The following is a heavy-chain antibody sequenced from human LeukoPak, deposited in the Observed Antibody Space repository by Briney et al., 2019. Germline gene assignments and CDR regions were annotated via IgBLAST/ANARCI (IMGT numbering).Heavy chain of an antibody. D-gene: IGHD3-16*01. J-gene: IGHJ6*03. V-gene: IGHV4-59*01. CDR2: IYYSGST. CDR3: ARDPGGYYYMDV. CDR1: GGSISSYY. Sequence: PSETLSLTCTVSGGSISSYYGSWIRQPPGKGLEWIGYIYYSGSTNYNPSLKSRVTISVDTSKNQFSLKLSSVTAADTAVYYCARDPGGYYYMDVWGKGTTVTVSS.